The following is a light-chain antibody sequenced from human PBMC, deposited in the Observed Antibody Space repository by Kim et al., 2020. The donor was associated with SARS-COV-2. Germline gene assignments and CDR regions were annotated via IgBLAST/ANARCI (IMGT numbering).Light chain of an antibody. CDR3: QQYGDSPWT. J-gene: IGKJ5*01. Sequence: SPGERATLSCRASQRVSNNFLAWYQQKPGQAPRLVIFGAYYRAPGIPDRFSGTGSGTDFTLTISRVEPEDFAVYSCQQYGDSPWTFGQGTRLEIK. V-gene: IGKV3-20*01. CDR2: GAY. CDR1: QRVSNNF.